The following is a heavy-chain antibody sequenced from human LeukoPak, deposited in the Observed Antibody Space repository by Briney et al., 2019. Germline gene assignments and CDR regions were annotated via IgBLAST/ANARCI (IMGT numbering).Heavy chain of an antibody. V-gene: IGHV3-7*01. CDR2: IKYDGSEK. Sequence: PGGSLRLSCAASGFIFTNAWMTWVRQAPGKGLEWVANIKYDGSEKYCVDSVKGRFTISRDNAKSSLYLQMTSLRAEDTAVYYCARGTTGAYWGQGTLVTVSS. CDR3: ARGTTGAY. J-gene: IGHJ4*02. D-gene: IGHD2-8*02. CDR1: GFIFTNAW.